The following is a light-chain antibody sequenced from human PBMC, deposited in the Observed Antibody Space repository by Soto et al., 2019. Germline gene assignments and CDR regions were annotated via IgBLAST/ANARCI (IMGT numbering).Light chain of an antibody. Sequence: EIVVKQSPSTPSFFSGEKTTLLFRAKPGVKRSYLAWYQQKPGQAPRLLIYGASSRATGIPDRFSGSGSGTDFTLTISRLEPEDFAVYYCQQYGSSPRTFGQGTKLEIK. J-gene: IGKJ2*01. V-gene: IGKV3-20*01. CDR1: PGVKRSY. CDR2: GAS. CDR3: QQYGSSPRT.